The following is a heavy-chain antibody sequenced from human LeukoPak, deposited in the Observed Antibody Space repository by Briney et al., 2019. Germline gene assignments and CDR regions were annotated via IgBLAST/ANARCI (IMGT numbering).Heavy chain of an antibody. V-gene: IGHV1-69*05. Sequence: GASVKVSCKASGGTFSSYAISGVRQAPGQGLEWMGGIIPIFGTANYAQKFQGRVTITTDESTSTAYMELSSLRSEDTAVYYCARGIAAQYYYYYYMDVWGKGTTVTDSS. J-gene: IGHJ6*03. CDR3: ARGIAAQYYYYYYMDV. D-gene: IGHD6-13*01. CDR1: GGTFSSYA. CDR2: IIPIFGTA.